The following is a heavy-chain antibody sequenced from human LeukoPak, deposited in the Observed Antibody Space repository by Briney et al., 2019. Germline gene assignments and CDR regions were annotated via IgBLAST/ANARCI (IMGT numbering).Heavy chain of an antibody. D-gene: IGHD3-22*01. J-gene: IGHJ4*02. CDR2: IYYSGST. V-gene: IGHV4-30-4*01. CDR3: ARERGYYYYDSSGYSWIPDY. CDR1: GGSISSGDYY. Sequence: PSETLSLTCTVSGGSISSGDYYWSWIRQPPGKGLEWIGYIYYSGSTYYNPSLKSRVTISVDTSENQFSLKLSSVTAADTAVYYCARERGYYYYDSSGYSWIPDYWGQGTLVTVSS.